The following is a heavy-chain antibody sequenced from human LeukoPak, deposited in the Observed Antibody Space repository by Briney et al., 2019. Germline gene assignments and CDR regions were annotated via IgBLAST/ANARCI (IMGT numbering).Heavy chain of an antibody. CDR1: GFTFSRYW. Sequence: TGGSLRLSCVASGFTFSRYWMTWVRQAPEEGLEWVANIKQDGSEEYYADSMRGRFTVSRDNAKSSLYLQINSLRAEDTAVYYCARGPNYFDYWGQGALVTVSS. J-gene: IGHJ4*02. V-gene: IGHV3-7*03. CDR2: IKQDGSEE. CDR3: ARGPNYFDY.